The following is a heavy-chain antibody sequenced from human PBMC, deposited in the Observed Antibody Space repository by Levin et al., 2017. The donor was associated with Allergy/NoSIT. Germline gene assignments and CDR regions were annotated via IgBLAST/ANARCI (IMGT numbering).Heavy chain of an antibody. CDR2: FDPEDGET. D-gene: IGHD3-22*01. Sequence: ASVKVSCKVSGYTLTELSMHWVRQAPGKGLEWMGGFDPEDGETIYAQKFQGRVTMTEDTSTDTAYMELSSLRSEDTAVYYCATLVRYYYDSSGFIRWGQGTLVTVSS. CDR3: ATLVRYYYDSSGFIR. J-gene: IGHJ4*02. V-gene: IGHV1-24*01. CDR1: GYTLTELS.